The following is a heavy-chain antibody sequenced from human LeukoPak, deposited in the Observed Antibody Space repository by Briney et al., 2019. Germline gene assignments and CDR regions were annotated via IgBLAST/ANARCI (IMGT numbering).Heavy chain of an antibody. V-gene: IGHV4-61*02. D-gene: IGHD3-9*01. CDR2: IYTSGST. J-gene: IGHJ5*02. Sequence: SETLSLTCTVSGGSISSGSYYWSWIRQPAGKGLEWIGRIYTSGSTNYNPSLKSRVTISVDTSKNQFSLKLSSVTAADTAVYYCARENRSYYDILTGYKNWFDPWGQGTLVTVSS. CDR3: ARENRSYYDILTGYKNWFDP. CDR1: GGSISSGSYY.